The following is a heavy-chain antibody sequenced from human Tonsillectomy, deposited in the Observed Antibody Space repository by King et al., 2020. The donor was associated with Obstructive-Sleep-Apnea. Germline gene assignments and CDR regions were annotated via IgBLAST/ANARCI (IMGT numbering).Heavy chain of an antibody. Sequence: HVQLQESGPGLVKPSETLSLTCTVSGGSISNYYWSWIRQPPGKGLEWIGYMYYSGNTNFNPSLKSRVTISADTSKIQFSLRLSSVTAADTAVYYCARHRGVEDYGGYGDYFDYWGQGTLDTVSS. CDR2: MYYSGNT. J-gene: IGHJ4*02. CDR1: GGSISNYY. V-gene: IGHV4-59*08. D-gene: IGHD5-12*01. CDR3: ARHRGVEDYGGYGDYFDY.